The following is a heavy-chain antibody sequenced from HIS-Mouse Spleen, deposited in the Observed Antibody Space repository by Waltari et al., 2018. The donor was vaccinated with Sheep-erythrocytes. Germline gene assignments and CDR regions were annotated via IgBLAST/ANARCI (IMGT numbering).Heavy chain of an antibody. V-gene: IGHV4-38-2*02. CDR1: GYSISSGYY. Sequence: QVQLQESGPGLVKPSETLSLTCTVSGYSISSGYYWGWIRQPPGKGLEWIGSIYHSGRPYHNPSLKSRVTISVDTSKNQFSLKLSSVTAADTAVYYCARDLSSGWYYWGQGTLVTVSS. CDR3: ARDLSSGWYY. D-gene: IGHD6-19*01. CDR2: IYHSGRP. J-gene: IGHJ4*02.